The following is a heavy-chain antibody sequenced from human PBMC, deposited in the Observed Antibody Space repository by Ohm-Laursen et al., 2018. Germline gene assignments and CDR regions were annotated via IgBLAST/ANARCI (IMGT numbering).Heavy chain of an antibody. Sequence: SLRLSCSASGFTFSSYAMHWVRQAPGKGLEYVSEISSSGGATYYANSVKGRFTISRDNAKNSLYLQMNSLRAEDTAVYYCARSQIYASGSDDAFDIWGQGTMVSVSS. D-gene: IGHD3-10*01. V-gene: IGHV3-64*04. CDR2: ISSSGGAT. J-gene: IGHJ3*02. CDR3: ARSQIYASGSDDAFDI. CDR1: GFTFSSYA.